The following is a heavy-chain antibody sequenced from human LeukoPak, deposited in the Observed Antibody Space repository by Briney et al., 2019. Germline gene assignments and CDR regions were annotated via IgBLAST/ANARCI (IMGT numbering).Heavy chain of an antibody. V-gene: IGHV4-59*01. Sequence: SETLSLTCTVSGGSISSYYWSWILQPPGKGLEWIGYIYYSGSTNYNPSLKSRVTISVDTSKNQFSLKLSSVTAADTAVYYCARGPNMVRGVIDYWGQGTLVTVSS. D-gene: IGHD3-10*01. CDR2: IYYSGST. J-gene: IGHJ4*02. CDR3: ARGPNMVRGVIDY. CDR1: GGSISSYY.